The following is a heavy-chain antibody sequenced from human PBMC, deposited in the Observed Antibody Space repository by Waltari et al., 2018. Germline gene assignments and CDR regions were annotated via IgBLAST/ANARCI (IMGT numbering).Heavy chain of an antibody. V-gene: IGHV3-23*03. CDR2: IYSGGST. Sequence: EVQLLESGGGLVQPGGSLRLSCAASGFTFSSYAMSWVRQAPGKGLGWVSVIYSGGSTYYADSVKGRFTISRDNSKNTLYLQMNSLRAEDTAVYYCARVDPDLDYWGQGTLVTVSS. D-gene: IGHD5-12*01. CDR1: GFTFSSYA. J-gene: IGHJ4*02. CDR3: ARVDPDLDY.